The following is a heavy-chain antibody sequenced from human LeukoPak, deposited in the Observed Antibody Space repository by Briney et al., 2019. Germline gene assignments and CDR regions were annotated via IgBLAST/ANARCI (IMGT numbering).Heavy chain of an antibody. Sequence: GGSLRLSCAASGFTVSSKYMSWVRQAPGKGLEWVSLLYSGETTYYADSVKGRFTISRDNSKNTLYLQMNSLRAEDTAVYYCASEGAYSNYLVDYWGQGTLVTVSS. CDR2: LYSGETT. D-gene: IGHD4-11*01. V-gene: IGHV3-53*01. CDR1: GFTVSSKY. J-gene: IGHJ4*02. CDR3: ASEGAYSNYLVDY.